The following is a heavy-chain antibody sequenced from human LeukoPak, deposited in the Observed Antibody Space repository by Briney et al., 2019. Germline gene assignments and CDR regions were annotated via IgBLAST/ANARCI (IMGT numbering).Heavy chain of an antibody. D-gene: IGHD1-26*01. Sequence: ASVKVSCKASGYTFTSYYMHWVRQAPGQGLEWMGIINPSGGSTSYAQKFQGRVTMTRDTSTSTVYMELSSLRSEDTAVYYCARANSIVGATENFDYWGQGTLVTVSS. CDR2: INPSGGST. CDR3: ARANSIVGATENFDY. CDR1: GYTFTSYY. J-gene: IGHJ4*02. V-gene: IGHV1-46*01.